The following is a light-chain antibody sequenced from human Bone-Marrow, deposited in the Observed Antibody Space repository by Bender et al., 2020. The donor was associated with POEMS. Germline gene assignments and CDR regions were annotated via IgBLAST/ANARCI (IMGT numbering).Light chain of an antibody. CDR2: RNN. CDR3: QSYDSDLNGWV. CDR1: SSNIGSNY. V-gene: IGLV1-47*01. Sequence: QSVLTQPPSASGTPGQRVTISCSGSSSNIGSNYVYWYQQLPGTAPKLLIYRNNQRPSGVPDRFSGSKSGTSASLAISGLRSEDEAAYFCQSYDSDLNGWVFGGGTKLTVL. J-gene: IGLJ3*02.